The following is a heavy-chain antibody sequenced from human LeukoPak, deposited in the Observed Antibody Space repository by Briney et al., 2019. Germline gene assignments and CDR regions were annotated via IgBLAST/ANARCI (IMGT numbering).Heavy chain of an antibody. CDR3: ARLDEYSSSSRYYGMDV. J-gene: IGHJ6*02. V-gene: IGHV1-69*01. CDR2: IIPIFGTA. D-gene: IGHD6-6*01. Sequence: SVTVSCKASGGTFSSYGISWVRQAPGQGLEWMGGIIPIFGTANYAQKFQGRVTITADESTSTAYMELSSLGSEDTAVYYCARLDEYSSSSRYYGMDVWGQGTTVTVSS. CDR1: GGTFSSYG.